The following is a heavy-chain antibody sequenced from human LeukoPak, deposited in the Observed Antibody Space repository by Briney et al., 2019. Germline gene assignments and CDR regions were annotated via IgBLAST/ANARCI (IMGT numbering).Heavy chain of an antibody. CDR2: TYYRSKWFN. CDR1: GDTVYSTSGA. D-gene: IGHD3-16*02. V-gene: IGHV6-1*01. J-gene: IGHJ5*01. Sequence: SQTLSLTCAISGDTVYSTSGAWNWIRQSPSRGLEWLGRTYYRSKWFNDYAVSVKSRVTFNPDTSKNQVSLQLNSVIPEDTAVYYCARERIDSFDSWGQGTLVTVSS. CDR3: ARERIDSFDS.